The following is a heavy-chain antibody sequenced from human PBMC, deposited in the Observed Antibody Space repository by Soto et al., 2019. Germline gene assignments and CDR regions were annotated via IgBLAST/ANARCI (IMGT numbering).Heavy chain of an antibody. V-gene: IGHV3-48*04. D-gene: IGHD2-21*01. CDR3: ARDPEGINDFDY. CDR1: GFTFRNYG. CDR2: INAPGETK. J-gene: IGHJ4*02. Sequence: ESGGGLVQPGGSLRLSCAASGFTFRNYGMNWARQAPGRGLEWVTHINAPGETKSYSDSVKGRFTVSRDDAKNSLYLQMSSLRADDTAIYYCARDPEGINDFDYWGQGTLVTVSS.